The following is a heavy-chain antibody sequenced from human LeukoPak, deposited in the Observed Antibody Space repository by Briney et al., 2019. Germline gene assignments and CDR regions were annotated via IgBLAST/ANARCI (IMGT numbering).Heavy chain of an antibody. D-gene: IGHD1-1*01. Sequence: GGSLRLSCAASGFTFSNSWMHWVRQVPGKGLVWVSRISSDGSSSIYADSVKGRFTISRDNAKNTLYLQMNSLRAGDTAVYYCARMATAFDYWGQGTLVTVSS. CDR1: GFTFSNSW. V-gene: IGHV3-74*01. CDR3: ARMATAFDY. J-gene: IGHJ4*02. CDR2: ISSDGSSS.